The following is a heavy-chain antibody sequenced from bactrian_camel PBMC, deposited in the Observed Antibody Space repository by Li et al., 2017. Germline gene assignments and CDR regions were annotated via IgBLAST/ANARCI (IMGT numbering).Heavy chain of an antibody. V-gene: IGHV3S53*01. CDR2: VVSDGST. D-gene: IGHD2*01. CDR1: GYAYTPYC. J-gene: IGHJ4*01. Sequence: QVQLVESGGGSVQAGGSLRLSCAGSGYAYTPYCMGWFRQAPGKEREGIATVVSDGSTNYADSVKGRFTISKDKNDLLLQMNSLDPDDTAMYYCAADKLTEVASIFSCAWYSTISFGHWGQGTQVTVS. CDR3: AADKLTEVASIFSCAWYSTISFGH.